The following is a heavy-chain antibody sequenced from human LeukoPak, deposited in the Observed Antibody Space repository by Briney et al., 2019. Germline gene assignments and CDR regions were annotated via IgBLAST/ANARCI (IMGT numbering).Heavy chain of an antibody. CDR2: IYYRGST. V-gene: IGHV4-61*08. CDR3: ARVAGWNYFDY. J-gene: IGHJ4*02. D-gene: IGHD6-19*01. Sequence: SETLSLTCAASGGSISSGGYSWSWIRQPPGKGLEWIGYIYYRGSTNYNPSLKSRVTISVDTSKNQFSLKLSSVTAADTAVYYCARVAGWNYFDYWGQGTLVTVSS. CDR1: GGSISSGGYS.